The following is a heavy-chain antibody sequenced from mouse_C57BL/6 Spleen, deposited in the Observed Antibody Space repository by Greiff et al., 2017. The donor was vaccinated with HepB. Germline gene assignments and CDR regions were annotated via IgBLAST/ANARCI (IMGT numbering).Heavy chain of an antibody. J-gene: IGHJ4*01. D-gene: IGHD2-1*01. V-gene: IGHV5-4*01. CDR2: ISDGGSYT. CDR1: GFTFSSYA. CDR3: ARDIYYGNYRAMDY. Sequence: EVQLVESGGGLVKPGGSLKLSCAASGFTFSSYAMSWVRQTPEKRLEWVATISDGGSYTYYPDNVKGRFTISRDNAKNNLYLQMSHLKSEDTAMYYCARDIYYGNYRAMDYWGQGTSVTVSS.